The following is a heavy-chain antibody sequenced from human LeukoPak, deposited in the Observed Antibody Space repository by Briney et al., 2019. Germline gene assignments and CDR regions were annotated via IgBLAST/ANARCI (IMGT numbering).Heavy chain of an antibody. CDR1: GFTFSSYW. CDR3: ARYWYSSSHRGNVDP. V-gene: IGHV3-7*01. D-gene: IGHD6-13*01. Sequence: GGSLRLSCAASGFTFSSYWMSWVRQAPGKGLEWVANIRQDGSEKYYVDSVKGRFTISRDNAKNSLYLQMNSLRAEDTAVYYCARYWYSSSHRGNVDPWGQGTLVTVSS. J-gene: IGHJ5*02. CDR2: IRQDGSEK.